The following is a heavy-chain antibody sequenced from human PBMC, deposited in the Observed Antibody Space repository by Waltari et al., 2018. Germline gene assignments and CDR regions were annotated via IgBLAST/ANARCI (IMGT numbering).Heavy chain of an antibody. CDR2: ISSSSSYL. J-gene: IGHJ4*02. V-gene: IGHV3-21*01. CDR1: GFTFSSYS. CDR3: ARDSYDSSGYLAFYYFDY. D-gene: IGHD3-22*01. Sequence: EVQLVESGGGLVKPGGSLRLSCAASGFTFSSYSMNWVRQAQGKGLEWVSSISSSSSYLYYAGAVKGRFTISRDNAKNSLYLQMNSLRAEDTAVYYWARDSYDSSGYLAFYYFDYWGQGTLVTVSS.